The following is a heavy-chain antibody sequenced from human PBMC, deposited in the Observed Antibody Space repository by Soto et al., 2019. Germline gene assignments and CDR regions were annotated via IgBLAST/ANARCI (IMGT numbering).Heavy chain of an antibody. CDR2: INTGNGNT. CDR3: ATCRKTTVTSDSYDY. V-gene: IGHV1-3*04. D-gene: IGHD4-17*01. J-gene: IGHJ4*02. Sequence: GASVKVSCKASGYTCTIYAMHCVRQSRVQRLEWMGWINTGNGNTQYSQKFQGRVTITRDTSASTAYMELSSLRSEDTAVYYCATCRKTTVTSDSYDYWGQGTLVTVSS. CDR1: GYTCTIYA.